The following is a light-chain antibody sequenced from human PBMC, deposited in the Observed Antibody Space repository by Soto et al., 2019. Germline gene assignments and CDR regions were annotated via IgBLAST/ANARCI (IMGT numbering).Light chain of an antibody. CDR2: DSA. Sequence: EIALTQSPGTMSVSPWGRVPLFCRASQSVSNNYSAWYKQKPRQAPRILSYDSANSATVIAGRFSGSWSVADFTLTSRRLQPEDFAVDYCQQYGSSGTFGQGTKVDIK. CDR3: QQYGSSGT. V-gene: IGKV3-20*01. J-gene: IGKJ1*01. CDR1: QSVSNNY.